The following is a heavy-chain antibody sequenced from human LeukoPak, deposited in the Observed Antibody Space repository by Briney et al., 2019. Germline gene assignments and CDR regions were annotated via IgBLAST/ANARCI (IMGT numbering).Heavy chain of an antibody. V-gene: IGHV1-69*01. D-gene: IGHD2-2*01. CDR1: GGTFSSYA. J-gene: IGHJ6*04. CDR2: IIPIFGTA. Sequence: GSSVKVSCKASGGTFSSYAISWVRQAPGQGLEWMGGIIPIFGTANYAQRFQGRVTITADESTSTAYMELSSLRSEDTAAYYCARDIGCSSTSCPPSYYYGMDVWGKGTTVTVSS. CDR3: ARDIGCSSTSCPPSYYYGMDV.